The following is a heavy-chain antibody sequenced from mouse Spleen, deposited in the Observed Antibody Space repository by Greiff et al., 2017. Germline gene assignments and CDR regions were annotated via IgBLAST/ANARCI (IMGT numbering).Heavy chain of an antibody. CDR2: IDPEDGDT. V-gene: IGHV14-1*01. D-gene: IGHD2-12*01. Sequence: EVQLQQSGAELVRPGASVKLSCTASGFNITDYYMHWVKQRPEQGLEWIGRIDPEDGDTEYAPKFQGKATMTADTSSNTAYLQLSSLTSEDTAVYYCTTDDEGYYFDYWGQGTTLTVSS. J-gene: IGHJ2*01. CDR3: TTDDEGYYFDY. CDR1: GFNITDYY.